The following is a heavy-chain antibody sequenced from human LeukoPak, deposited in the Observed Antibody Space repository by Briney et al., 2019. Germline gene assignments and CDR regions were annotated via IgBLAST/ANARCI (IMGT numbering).Heavy chain of an antibody. CDR3: AREYRSSWYLNWFDP. CDR1: GGSISGGSYY. J-gene: IGHJ5*02. V-gene: IGHV4-39*07. Sequence: SETLSLTCTVSGGSISGGSYYWGWIRQPPGKGLEWIGYIYDSGSTYYNPFLKSRVTISIDMSKNQFSLKLSSVTAADTAVYYCAREYRSSWYLNWFDPWGQGTLVTVSS. D-gene: IGHD6-13*01. CDR2: IYDSGST.